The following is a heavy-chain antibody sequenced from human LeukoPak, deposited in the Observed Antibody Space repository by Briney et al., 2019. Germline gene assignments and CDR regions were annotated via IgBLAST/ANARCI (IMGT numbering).Heavy chain of an antibody. CDR3: ARDSPRPYCSGGSCYYFDY. D-gene: IGHD2-15*01. V-gene: IGHV1-18*01. CDR2: ISAYNGNT. Sequence: ASVKVSCKASGYTFTSYDINWVRQAPGQGLEWMGWISAYNGNTNYAQKLQGRVTMTTDTSTSTAYMELRSLRSDDTAVYYCARDSPRPYCSGGSCYYFDYWGQGTLVTVSS. J-gene: IGHJ4*02. CDR1: GYTFTSYD.